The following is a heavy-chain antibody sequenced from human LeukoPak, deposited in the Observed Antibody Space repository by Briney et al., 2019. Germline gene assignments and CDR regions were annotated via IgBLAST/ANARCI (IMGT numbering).Heavy chain of an antibody. Sequence: TSETLSLTCTVSGGSISSYYWSWIRQPPGKGLEWIGYIYYSGSTNYNPSLKSRVTISVDTSKNQFSLKLSSVTAADTAVYYCARNGIAAAGLYYYYYYMDVWGKGTTVTVSS. V-gene: IGHV4-59*01. CDR1: GGSISSYY. CDR3: ARNGIAAAGLYYYYYYMDV. J-gene: IGHJ6*03. D-gene: IGHD6-13*01. CDR2: IYYSGST.